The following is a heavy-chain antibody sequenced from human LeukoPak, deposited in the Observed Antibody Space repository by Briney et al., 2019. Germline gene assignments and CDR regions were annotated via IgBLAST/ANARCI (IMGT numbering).Heavy chain of an antibody. CDR2: ISSSGGST. D-gene: IGHD3-3*01. CDR1: GFTFSSYA. J-gene: IGHJ4*02. CDR3: AKSEWLSQYYFDY. Sequence: GGSLRLSCAASGFTFSSYAMSWVRQAPGKGLEWVSAISSSGGSTNYADSVKGRFTISRDNSKNTLYLQMNSLRAEDTAVCYCAKSEWLSQYYFDYWGQGTLVTVSS. V-gene: IGHV3-23*01.